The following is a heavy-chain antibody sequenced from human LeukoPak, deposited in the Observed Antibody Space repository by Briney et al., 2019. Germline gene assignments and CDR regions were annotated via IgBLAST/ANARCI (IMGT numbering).Heavy chain of an antibody. V-gene: IGHV3-15*01. J-gene: IGHJ4*02. CDR1: GFTFSNAW. Sequence: PGGSLRLSCAASGFTFSNAWMSWVRQAPGMGLDWAGRIRSKTDGGTIDYAAPVKGRFVISRDDSRDTLYLQMNSLRIEDTAMYYCTTWTDLYDYWGQGILVTVSP. D-gene: IGHD3/OR15-3a*01. CDR3: TTWTDLYDY. CDR2: IRSKTDGGTI.